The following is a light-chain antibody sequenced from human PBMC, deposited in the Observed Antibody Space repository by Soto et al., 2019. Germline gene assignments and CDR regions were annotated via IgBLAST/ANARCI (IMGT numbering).Light chain of an antibody. CDR1: QYIRNY. J-gene: IGKJ4*01. CDR3: LQHFIYPLT. V-gene: IGKV1-17*01. CDR2: AAS. Sequence: DIQMTQSPSSLSASVADRVTSTCRASQYIRNYLGWYQQKPGKAPKRLIYAASSLQSGVPSRFIDSGSGTAFTLTISSLQPEDFATYYCLQHFIYPLTFGGGTKVEIK.